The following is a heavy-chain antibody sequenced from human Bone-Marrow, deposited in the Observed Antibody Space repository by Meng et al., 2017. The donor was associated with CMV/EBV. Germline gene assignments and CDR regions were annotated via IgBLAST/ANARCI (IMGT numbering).Heavy chain of an antibody. V-gene: IGHV1-2*02. J-gene: IGHJ6*02. Sequence: ASVKVSCKASGYTFTGYYMHWVRQAPGQGLEWMGWINPNSGGTNYAQKFQGRVTMTRDTSISTAYMELSRLRSDDTAVYYCARDDTVPAATQPDYYYYGMDVWRQGTTVTVSS. CDR1: GYTFTGYY. D-gene: IGHD2-2*01. CDR3: ARDDTVPAATQPDYYYYGMDV. CDR2: INPNSGGT.